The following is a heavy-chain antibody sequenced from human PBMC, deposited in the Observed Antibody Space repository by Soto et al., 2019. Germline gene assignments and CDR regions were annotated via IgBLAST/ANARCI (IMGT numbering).Heavy chain of an antibody. CDR2: IYPGDSDT. Sequence: EVQMVQSGAEVKKSGESLKISCKGSGYNFASYWIGWVRQKPGKGLEWMGIIYPGDSDTRYSPSFEGHVTISADKSTSTAYMQGSSLGASDTAIYYCARAPSHGWFQHFDYWGQGTLVTVSS. D-gene: IGHD6-19*01. CDR3: ARAPSHGWFQHFDY. CDR1: GYNFASYW. V-gene: IGHV5-51*01. J-gene: IGHJ4*02.